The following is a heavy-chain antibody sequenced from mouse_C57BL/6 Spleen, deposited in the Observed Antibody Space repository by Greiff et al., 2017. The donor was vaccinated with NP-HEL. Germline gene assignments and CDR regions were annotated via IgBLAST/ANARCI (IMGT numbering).Heavy chain of an antibody. Sequence: EVQLQQSGPELVKPGASVKISCKASGYTFTDYYMNWVKQSHGKSLEWIGDINPNNGGTSYNQKFKGKATLTVDKSSSTAYMELRSLTSEDSAVYYCARERYYDYDDYWGQGTTLTVSS. V-gene: IGHV1-26*01. D-gene: IGHD2-4*01. J-gene: IGHJ2*01. CDR3: ARERYYDYDDY. CDR1: GYTFTDYY. CDR2: INPNNGGT.